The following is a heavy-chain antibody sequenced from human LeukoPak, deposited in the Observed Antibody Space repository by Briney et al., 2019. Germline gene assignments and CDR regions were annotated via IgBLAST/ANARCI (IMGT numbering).Heavy chain of an antibody. J-gene: IGHJ4*02. CDR1: GFTVSTNY. V-gene: IGHV3-33*08. CDR3: ARDGQQLVLDY. D-gene: IGHD6-13*01. Sequence: GGSLRLSCAASGFTVSTNYMNWVRQAPGKGLEWVAVIWYDGGNKYYADSVKGRFTISRDNSKNTLYLQMNSLRAEDAAVYYCARDGQQLVLDYWGQGTLVTVSS. CDR2: IWYDGGNK.